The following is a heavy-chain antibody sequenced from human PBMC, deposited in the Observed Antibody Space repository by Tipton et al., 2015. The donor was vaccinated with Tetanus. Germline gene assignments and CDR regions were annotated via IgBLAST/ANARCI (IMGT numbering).Heavy chain of an antibody. CDR2: ISHSGST. D-gene: IGHD3-22*01. CDR1: GRYSSNYY. CDR3: ARGRGTYFFDSSGYYPKYYIDS. V-gene: IGHV4-34*01. J-gene: IGHJ4*02. Sequence: TLSLTCSFFGRYSSNYYWSWIRQPPGKGLEWIGEISHSGSTSYNVSLKSRVSISADRPKNQFSLRLSSVTAADTATYYCARGRGTYFFDSSGYYPKYYIDSWGQGTRVTVSS.